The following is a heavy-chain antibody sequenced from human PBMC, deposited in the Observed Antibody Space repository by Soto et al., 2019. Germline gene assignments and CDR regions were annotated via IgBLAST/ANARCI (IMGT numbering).Heavy chain of an antibody. CDR3: AREVPYGSSRFDY. J-gene: IGHJ4*02. V-gene: IGHV1-3*01. CDR1: GYTFTNNV. Sequence: QVHLVQSGAEVKKPGASVKVSCKTSGYTFTNNVIHWVRQAPGQRLEWMGWVNAGNDNTKWSREFQGRLTLTKDTSATTAFMELSSLTSEDTAIYVCAREVPYGSSRFDYWGQGTLVTVSS. D-gene: IGHD3-10*01. CDR2: VNAGNDNT.